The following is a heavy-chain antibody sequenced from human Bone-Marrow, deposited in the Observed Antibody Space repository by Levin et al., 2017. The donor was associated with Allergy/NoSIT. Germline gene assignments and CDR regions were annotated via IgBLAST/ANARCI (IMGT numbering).Heavy chain of an antibody. Sequence: LTCATSGFPFTTYAMHWVRQAPGKGLEWMAVIWYDGSNEYYADSVRGRFTISRDNSKNTLYLQMNSLRAEDTAVYFCARDSVEVVEPAPDDNNQPSLLMDVWGQGTTVIVSS. J-gene: IGHJ6*02. CDR1: GFPFTTYA. V-gene: IGHV3-33*01. D-gene: IGHD3-22*01. CDR3: ARDSVEVVEPAPDDNNQPSLLMDV. CDR2: IWYDGSNE.